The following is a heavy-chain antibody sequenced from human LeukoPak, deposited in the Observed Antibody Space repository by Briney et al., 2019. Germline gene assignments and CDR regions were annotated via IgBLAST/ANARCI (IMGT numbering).Heavy chain of an antibody. CDR2: IRNHGNDE. Sequence: GGSLRLSRAASGFTFSSNGMHWVRQAPGKGLERVAMIRNHGNDEYHADSVKGRFSVSRDNSKNTMYLQMNSLRAEDTAVYYCAKDASWSLDYWGQGTLVTVSP. V-gene: IGHV3-30*02. CDR3: AKDASWSLDY. J-gene: IGHJ4*02. D-gene: IGHD6-13*01. CDR1: GFTFSSNG.